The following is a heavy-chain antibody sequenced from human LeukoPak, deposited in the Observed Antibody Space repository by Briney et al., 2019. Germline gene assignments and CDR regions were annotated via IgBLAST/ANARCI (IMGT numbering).Heavy chain of an antibody. D-gene: IGHD4-23*01. CDR3: AKDQTATVVTAGDY. CDR1: GFTFSDHY. V-gene: IGHV3-11*01. J-gene: IGHJ4*02. Sequence: GGSLRLSCAASGFTFSDHYMTWIRQAPGKGLEWLSYISPSGSDMNNADSVKGRFTISRDNAKRSLYLQMNSLRAEDTAVYYCAKDQTATVVTAGDYWGQGTLVTVSS. CDR2: ISPSGSDM.